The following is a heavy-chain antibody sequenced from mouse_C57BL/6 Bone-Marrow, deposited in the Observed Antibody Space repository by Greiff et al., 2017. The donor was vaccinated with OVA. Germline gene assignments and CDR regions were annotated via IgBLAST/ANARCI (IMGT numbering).Heavy chain of an antibody. D-gene: IGHD1-1*01. CDR1: GYTFTDYY. CDR3: ARGRYYGEAY. V-gene: IGHV1-19*01. Sequence: VQLQQSGPVLVKPGASVKMSCKASGYTFTDYYMNWVKQSHGKSLEWIGVINPYNGGTSYNQKFKGKATLTVDKSSSTAYMELNSLTSEDAAVYYCARGRYYGEAYWGQGTLVTVSA. J-gene: IGHJ3*01. CDR2: INPYNGGT.